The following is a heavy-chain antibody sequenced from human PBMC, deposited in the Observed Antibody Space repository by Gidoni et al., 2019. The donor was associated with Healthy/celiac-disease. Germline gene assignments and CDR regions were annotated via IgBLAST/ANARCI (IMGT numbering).Heavy chain of an antibody. D-gene: IGHD2-2*01. CDR1: GYTFTSYG. V-gene: IGHV1-18*01. J-gene: IGHJ6*02. CDR2: IRAYNGNT. CDR3: ARDPSPVVPAAHYYYGMDV. Sequence: QVQLVQSGAEVKKPGASVKVSCKASGYTFTSYGISWVRQAPGQGLEWMGWIRAYNGNTNDAQKLQGRVTMTTDTSTSTAYMELRSLRSDDTAVYYCARDPSPVVPAAHYYYGMDVWGQGTTVTVSS.